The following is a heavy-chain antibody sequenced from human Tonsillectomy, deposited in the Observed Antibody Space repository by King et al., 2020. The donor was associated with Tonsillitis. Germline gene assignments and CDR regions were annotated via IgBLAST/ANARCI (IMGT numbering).Heavy chain of an antibody. V-gene: IGHV5-51*01. Sequence: QLVQSGAEVKKPGESLKISCKGSGYSFTNYWIGWVRQMPGKGLEWMGIIYPGDSHTRYSPSFQGQVTISADKSISTAYLQWSSLKASDTAMYYCSRPRAYRSTWYLGTRGYWGQGTLVTVSS. CDR1: GYSFTNYW. J-gene: IGHJ4*02. CDR2: IYPGDSHT. D-gene: IGHD6-13*01. CDR3: SRPRAYRSTWYLGTRGY.